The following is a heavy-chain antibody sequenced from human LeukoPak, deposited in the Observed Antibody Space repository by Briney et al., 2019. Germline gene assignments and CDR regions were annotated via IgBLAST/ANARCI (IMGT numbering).Heavy chain of an antibody. J-gene: IGHJ4*02. CDR2: ITSSSTTI. CDR1: GFTFSSYT. V-gene: IGHV3-48*01. Sequence: GGSLRLSCAASGFTFSSYTMTWVRQAPGKGLEWVSYITSSSTTIYYADSVKGRFTISRDNSKNTLYLQMNSLRAEDTAVYYCARVDFDWLYAFDYWGQGTLVTVSS. D-gene: IGHD3-9*01. CDR3: ARVDFDWLYAFDY.